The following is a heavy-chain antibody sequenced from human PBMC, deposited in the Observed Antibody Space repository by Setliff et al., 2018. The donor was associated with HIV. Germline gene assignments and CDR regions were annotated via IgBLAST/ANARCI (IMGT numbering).Heavy chain of an antibody. D-gene: IGHD5-18*01. V-gene: IGHV1-69*10. J-gene: IGHJ4*02. CDR3: ARSRRIQLWLPLNY. Sequence: ASVKVSCKASGGTFSSYATSWVRQAPGQGLEWMGGIIPILGIANYAQKFQGRVTITADKSTSTAYMELSSLRSEDTAVYYCARSRRIQLWLPLNYWGQGTLVTVSS. CDR1: GGTFSSYA. CDR2: IIPILGIA.